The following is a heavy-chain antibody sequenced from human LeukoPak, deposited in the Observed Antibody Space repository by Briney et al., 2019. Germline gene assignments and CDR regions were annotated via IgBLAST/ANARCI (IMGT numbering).Heavy chain of an antibody. Sequence: GGSLRLSCAASGFTFSSYAMSWVRQAPGKGLEWVSAISGSGGSTYYADSVKGRFTISRDNSKNTLYLQMNSLRAEDTAVYYCAKERLSSGSSWYNWFDPWGQGTLVTVSS. CDR1: GFTFSSYA. CDR3: AKERLSSGSSWYNWFDP. CDR2: ISGSGGST. V-gene: IGHV3-23*01. J-gene: IGHJ5*02. D-gene: IGHD6-19*01.